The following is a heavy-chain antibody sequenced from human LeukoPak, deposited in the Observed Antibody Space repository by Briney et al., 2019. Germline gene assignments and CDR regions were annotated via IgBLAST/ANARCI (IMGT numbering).Heavy chain of an antibody. D-gene: IGHD3-9*01. J-gene: IGHJ5*02. V-gene: IGHV1-69*13. Sequence: AVKVSCKASGGTFSSYAISWVRQAPGQGLEWMGGIIPSFGTANYAQKFQGRVTITADESTSTAYMELSSLRSEDTAVYYCARAEYDILTGYFYWFDPWGQGTLVTVSS. CDR3: ARAEYDILTGYFYWFDP. CDR1: GGTFSSYA. CDR2: IIPSFGTA.